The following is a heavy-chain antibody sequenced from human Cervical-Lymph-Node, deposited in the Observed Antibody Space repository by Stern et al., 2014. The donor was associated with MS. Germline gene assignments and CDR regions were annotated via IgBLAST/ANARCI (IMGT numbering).Heavy chain of an antibody. CDR1: GYTFIDYS. Sequence: QLVQSGAEVRKPGASVKVSCKASGYTFIDYSIHWVRQAPGQGLEWMGRIVPRTGGTIYAQKFQDRVTITRDTSTNTAYMEVSSLRSDDTAVYFCARGGGYIFPSDWFDPWGQGTLVTVSS. CDR2: IVPRTGGT. V-gene: IGHV1-2*06. D-gene: IGHD5-24*01. J-gene: IGHJ5*02. CDR3: ARGGGYIFPSDWFDP.